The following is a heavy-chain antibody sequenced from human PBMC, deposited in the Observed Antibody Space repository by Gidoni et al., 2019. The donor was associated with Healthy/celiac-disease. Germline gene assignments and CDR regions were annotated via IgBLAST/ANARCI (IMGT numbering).Heavy chain of an antibody. CDR3: ARGGGGNPSDAFDI. CDR2: IYSGGST. V-gene: IGHV3-53*01. J-gene: IGHJ3*02. Sequence: EVQLVESGGGLIQPGGSLRLSCAASGFTVSSNYMRWVRQAPRKGLEWVSVIYSGGSTYYADSVKGRFNISRDNSKNTLYLQMNSLRAEDTAVYYCARGGGGNPSDAFDIWGQGTMVTVSS. D-gene: IGHD2-15*01. CDR1: GFTVSSNY.